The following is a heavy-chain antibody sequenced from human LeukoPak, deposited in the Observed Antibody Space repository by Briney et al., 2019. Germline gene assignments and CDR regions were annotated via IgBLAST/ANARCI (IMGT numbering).Heavy chain of an antibody. CDR3: ARDRSAMVTYFDY. CDR2: ISSSSSYI. D-gene: IGHD5-18*01. CDR1: GFTFSSYS. V-gene: IGHV3-21*01. J-gene: IGHJ4*02. Sequence: GGSLRLSCAASGFTFSSYSMTWVRQAPGKGLEWVSSISSSSSYIYYADSVKGRFTISRDNAKNSLYLQMNSLRAEDTAVYYCARDRSAMVTYFDYWGQGTLVTVFS.